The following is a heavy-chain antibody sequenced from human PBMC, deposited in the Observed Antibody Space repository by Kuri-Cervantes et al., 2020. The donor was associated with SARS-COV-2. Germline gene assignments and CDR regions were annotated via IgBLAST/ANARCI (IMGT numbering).Heavy chain of an antibody. D-gene: IGHD2-21*01. CDR2: VSYAGSDL. V-gene: IGHV3-30*04. CDR3: AGILAYCGGDCYG. CDR1: GFTFSNYA. J-gene: IGHJ4*02. Sequence: GESLKISCAASGFTFSNYAMHWVRQAPGKGLEWVAIVSYAGSDLYADSVKGRFTISRDNAKNSLYLQMNSLRAEDTAVYYCAGILAYCGGDCYGWGQGTLVTVSS.